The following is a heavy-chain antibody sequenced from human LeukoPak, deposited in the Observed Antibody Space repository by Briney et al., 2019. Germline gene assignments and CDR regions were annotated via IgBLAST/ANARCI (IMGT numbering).Heavy chain of an antibody. V-gene: IGHV3-11*04. CDR2: ISISGYST. D-gene: IGHD3-3*01. Sequence: GGSLRLSCAASGFTFNNYYMSWIRRAPGKGLEWVSYISISGYSTYYADSVKGRFTISRDNAKNSLYLQMNNLRPEDTAFYYCARRYDFWSGYYGWFDPWGQGTLVTVSS. CDR3: ARRYDFWSGYYGWFDP. CDR1: GFTFNNYY. J-gene: IGHJ5*02.